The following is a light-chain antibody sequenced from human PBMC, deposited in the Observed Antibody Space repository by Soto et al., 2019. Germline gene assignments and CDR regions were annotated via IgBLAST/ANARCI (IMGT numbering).Light chain of an antibody. CDR3: QQYNNWPRT. J-gene: IGKJ1*01. CDR1: QSVSSN. Sequence: EIVMTQSPATLSVSPGERATLSCRASQSVSSNLAWYQQKPGQAPRLLIYGASTRATGIPARFSGSGSGTEFTLTISSLQSEDFAAYYCQQYNNWPRTFGRGTKVDIK. CDR2: GAS. V-gene: IGKV3-15*01.